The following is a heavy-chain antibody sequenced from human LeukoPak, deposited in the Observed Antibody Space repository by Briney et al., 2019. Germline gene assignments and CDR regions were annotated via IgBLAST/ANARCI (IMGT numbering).Heavy chain of an antibody. CDR2: INPNSGST. CDR1: GYIFPDYY. D-gene: IGHD2-2*01. V-gene: IGHV1-2*06. J-gene: IGHJ6*02. CDR3: ARDGGYCSSGTICYSRAEYYYYGMDV. Sequence: ASVKVSCKGSGYIFPDYYIYWVRQAPGQGLEWMGRINPNSGSTNYAQKFQGRVAMTRDTSISTVYMELSRLTSDDTAVYYCARDGGYCSSGTICYSRAEYYYYGMDVWGQGTTVTVSS.